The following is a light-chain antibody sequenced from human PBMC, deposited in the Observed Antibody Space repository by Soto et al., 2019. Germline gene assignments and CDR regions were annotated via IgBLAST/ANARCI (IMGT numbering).Light chain of an antibody. V-gene: IGLV2-11*01. CDR3: SSYTSTRTYV. Sequence: QSALTQPRSVSGSPGQSVTISCTGTSSDVGGYNYVSWYQQHPGKAPKLMIYDVSKRPSGVPDRFSGSKSGDTASLTVSGLQAEDEADYYCSSYTSTRTYVFGTGTKLTVL. J-gene: IGLJ1*01. CDR1: SSDVGGYNY. CDR2: DVS.